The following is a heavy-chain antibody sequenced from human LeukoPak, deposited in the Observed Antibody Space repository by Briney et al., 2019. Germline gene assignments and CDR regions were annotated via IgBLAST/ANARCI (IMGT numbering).Heavy chain of an antibody. CDR3: ARPSSYCSGGSCYPVWGSYYYYGMDV. CDR1: GGSISSSSYY. Sequence: SETLSLTCTVSGGSISSSSYYWGWIRQPPGKGLEWIGSIYYSGSTYYNPSLKGRVTISVDTSKNQFSLKLSSVTAADTAVYYCARPSSYCSGGSCYPVWGSYYYYGMDVWGQGTTVTVSS. J-gene: IGHJ6*02. V-gene: IGHV4-39*01. CDR2: IYYSGST. D-gene: IGHD2-15*01.